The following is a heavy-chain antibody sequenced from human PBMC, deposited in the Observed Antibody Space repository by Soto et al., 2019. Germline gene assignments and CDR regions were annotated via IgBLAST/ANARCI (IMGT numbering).Heavy chain of an antibody. CDR1: GYSFTSYW. D-gene: IGHD4-17*01. Sequence: GESLKISCNGSGYSFTSYWIAWVRQMPGKGLEYMGIIYPSDSDTRYSPSFQGQVTISADKSINTAYLQWSSLNASDTAMYYCARQGFYGDYSSNYFDPWGQGTLVTVSS. V-gene: IGHV5-51*01. J-gene: IGHJ5*02. CDR2: IYPSDSDT. CDR3: ARQGFYGDYSSNYFDP.